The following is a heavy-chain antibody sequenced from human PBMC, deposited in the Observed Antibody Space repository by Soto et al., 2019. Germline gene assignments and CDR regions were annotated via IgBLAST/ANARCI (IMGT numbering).Heavy chain of an antibody. V-gene: IGHV3-11*06. J-gene: IGHJ5*02. CDR2: ISPGSRYP. CDR3: VRGGGGGLFDP. D-gene: IGHD2-15*01. CDR1: GFTFGDSY. Sequence: PGGSLRLSCSGSGFTFGDSYMSWIRQAPGKGLEWLSYISPGSRYPAYADSVKGRFTISRDNAKRSLYLQMMSLTAEDTAIYYCVRGGGGGLFDPWGQGTMVTVSS.